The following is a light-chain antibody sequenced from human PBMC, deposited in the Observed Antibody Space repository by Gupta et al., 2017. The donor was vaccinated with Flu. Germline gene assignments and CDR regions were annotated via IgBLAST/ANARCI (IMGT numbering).Light chain of an antibody. CDR3: SSFASSSTPLA. Sequence: QSALTQPASVSGSPGQSIPISCTGTSSDIGGYNYVSWYQQYPGKAPKLMIYEVSNRPSGISNRFSGSKSDNTASLTISGLQAEDEADYYCSSFASSSTPLAFGTGTKVTVL. CDR1: SSDIGGYNY. J-gene: IGLJ1*01. V-gene: IGLV2-14*01. CDR2: EVS.